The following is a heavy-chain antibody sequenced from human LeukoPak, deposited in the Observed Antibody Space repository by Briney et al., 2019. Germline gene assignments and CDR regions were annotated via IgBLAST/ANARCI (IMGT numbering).Heavy chain of an antibody. CDR2: INPSGGST. CDR3: ARDSAKELEQPFDS. J-gene: IGHJ4*02. D-gene: IGHD1/OR15-1a*01. CDR1: GYTFTSYY. Sequence: GASVKVSCKASGYTFTSYYMHWVRQAPGQGLEWMGIINPSGGSTSYAQKFQGRVTMTIDTSTSTAYMELRSLRSDDTAVYYCARDSAKELEQPFDSWGQGTLVTVSS. V-gene: IGHV1-46*01.